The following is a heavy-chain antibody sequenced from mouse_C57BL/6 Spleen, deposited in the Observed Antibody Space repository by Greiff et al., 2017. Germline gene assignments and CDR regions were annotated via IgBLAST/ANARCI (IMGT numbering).Heavy chain of an antibody. J-gene: IGHJ1*03. CDR3: ARRVGRGYFDV. CDR1: GYSITSGYY. CDR2: ISYDGSN. Sequence: VQLKESGPGLVKPSQSLSLTCSVTGYSITSGYYWNWIRQFPGNKLEWMGYISYDGSNNYNPSLKNRISITRDTSKNQFFLKLNSVTTEDTATYYCARRVGRGYFDVWGTGTTVTVSS. V-gene: IGHV3-6*01. D-gene: IGHD4-1*01.